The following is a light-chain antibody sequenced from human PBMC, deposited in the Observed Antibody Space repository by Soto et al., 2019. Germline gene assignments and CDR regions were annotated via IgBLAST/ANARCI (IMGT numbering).Light chain of an antibody. CDR2: WAS. Sequence: DIVMTQSPDSLAVSLGERATINCKSSQSRFLSSTNTNYLAWYQQRPGQPPKLLIYWASTRASGVPDRFSGSGSGTDFTLTISGLQAEEAAAYSSQQYYIPPSPFGQGTKLEI. J-gene: IGKJ2*01. V-gene: IGKV4-1*01. CDR3: QQYYIPPSP. CDR1: QSRFLSSTNTNY.